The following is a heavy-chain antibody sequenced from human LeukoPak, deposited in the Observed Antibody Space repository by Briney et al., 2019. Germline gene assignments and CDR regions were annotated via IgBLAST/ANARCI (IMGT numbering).Heavy chain of an antibody. J-gene: IGHJ4*02. CDR2: INPSGGST. V-gene: IGHV1-46*01. CDR3: ARALGYCSGGSCRYFDY. CDR1: GYTFTSYY. D-gene: IGHD2-15*01. Sequence: ASVKVSCKASGYTFTSYYMHWVRQAPGQGLEWMGIINPSGGSTSYAQKFQGRVIMTRDTSTSTAYMELSSLRSEDTAVYYCARALGYCSGGSCRYFDYWGQGTLVTVSS.